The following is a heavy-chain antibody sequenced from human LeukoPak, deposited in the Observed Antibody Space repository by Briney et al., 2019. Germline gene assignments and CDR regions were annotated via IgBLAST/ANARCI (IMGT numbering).Heavy chain of an antibody. D-gene: IGHD6-13*01. CDR1: GGSFSDYY. CDR3: ASDGGYINK. V-gene: IGHV4-34*01. Sequence: ASETLSLTCAVYGGSFSDYYWSWIRQPPEKGLEWIGEVNHSGFTDYNPSLKSRATISLDTSKKQFSLKLTSVTAADTAVYYCASDGGYINKWGQGTLVTVSS. CDR2: VNHSGFT. J-gene: IGHJ4*02.